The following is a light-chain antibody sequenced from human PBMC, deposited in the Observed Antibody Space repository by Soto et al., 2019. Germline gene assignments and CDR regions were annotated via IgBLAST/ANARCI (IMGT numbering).Light chain of an antibody. V-gene: IGLV1-47*01. CDR3: AALDDSLSGHVV. CDR2: KNN. Sequence: QSVLTQPPSASETPGQRVTISCSGSSSNIGSNYVYWYQQLPGTAPKLLIYKNNQRPSGVPDRFSGSKSGTSASLAISGLRSEDEADYYCAALDDSLSGHVVFGGGTKLTVL. J-gene: IGLJ2*01. CDR1: SSNIGSNY.